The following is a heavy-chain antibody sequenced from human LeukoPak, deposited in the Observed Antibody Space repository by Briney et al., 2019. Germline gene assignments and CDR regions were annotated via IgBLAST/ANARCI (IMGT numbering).Heavy chain of an antibody. CDR3: VRDSGSAWSGLFDS. V-gene: IGHV3-21*01. CDR2: IGSGSAYI. Sequence: GGSLRLSCAASGFTFSNYMMNWVRQAPGKGLEWVASIGSGSAYIDHADSVKGRFTISRDNAKNSMYLEMKNLRGDDTGIYYCVRDSGSAWSGLFDSWGQGTLVTVSS. J-gene: IGHJ4*02. D-gene: IGHD2-21*02. CDR1: GFTFSNYM.